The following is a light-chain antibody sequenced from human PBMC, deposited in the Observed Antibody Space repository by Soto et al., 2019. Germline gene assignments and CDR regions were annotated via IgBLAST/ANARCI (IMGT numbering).Light chain of an antibody. CDR2: DAS. Sequence: EVELTQSPATLSLSPGERATLSCRASQGIRNYLAWHQQKPGQAPRLLIYDASNRATGIPARFSGSGSGTDFTLTISSLEPEDFAVYYCQQRSNWPAFGQGTKVEIK. V-gene: IGKV3-11*01. J-gene: IGKJ1*01. CDR1: QGIRNY. CDR3: QQRSNWPA.